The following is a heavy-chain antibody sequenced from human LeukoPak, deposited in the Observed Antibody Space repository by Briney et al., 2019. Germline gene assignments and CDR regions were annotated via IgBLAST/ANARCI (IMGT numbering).Heavy chain of an antibody. D-gene: IGHD6-19*01. V-gene: IGHV1-18*01. CDR2: ISAYNGNT. CDR3: ARLYSSGWPLECMDV. Sequence: GASVTVSFTASGYTFTSFAISWVRQAPGQGLEWMGWISAYNGNTNYAQKFQDRVTMTIETSTTTVYMELRSLRSDDTAVYYCARLYSSGWPLECMDVWGQGTTVTVSS. CDR1: GYTFTSFA. J-gene: IGHJ6*01.